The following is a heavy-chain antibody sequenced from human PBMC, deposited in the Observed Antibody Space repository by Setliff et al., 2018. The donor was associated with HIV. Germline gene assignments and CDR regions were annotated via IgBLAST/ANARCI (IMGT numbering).Heavy chain of an antibody. Sequence: PGGSLRLPCAAPGFSFSISTMNWVRQAPGKGLEWVSYIDSNSGVVYYADSVVDRFTISRDNDKNTLYLQMNSLRADDTAVYYCAKTLYRSPWAPLDYWGKGTLVTVSS. V-gene: IGHV3-48*01. CDR1: GFSFSIST. CDR2: IDSNSGVV. J-gene: IGHJ4*02. CDR3: AKTLYRSPWAPLDY. D-gene: IGHD6-19*01.